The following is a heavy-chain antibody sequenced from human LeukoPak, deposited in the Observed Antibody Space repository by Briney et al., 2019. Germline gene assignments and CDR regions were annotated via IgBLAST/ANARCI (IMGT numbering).Heavy chain of an antibody. J-gene: IGHJ4*02. V-gene: IGHV1-69*13. D-gene: IGHD2-21*02. CDR3: ARGLAYCGGDCYFYYFVY. Sequence: ASVKVSCKASGGTFSSYAISWVRQAPGQGLEWMGGIIPIFGTANYAQKFQGRVTITADESTSTAYMELSSLRSEDTAVYYCARGLAYCGGDCYFYYFVYWGQGTLVTVSS. CDR2: IIPIFGTA. CDR1: GGTFSSYA.